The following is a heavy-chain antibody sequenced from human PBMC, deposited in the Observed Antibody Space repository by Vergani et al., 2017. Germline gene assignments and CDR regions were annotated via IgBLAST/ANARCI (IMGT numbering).Heavy chain of an antibody. V-gene: IGHV4-39*07. Sequence: QLQLQESGPGLVKPSETLSLTCTVSGGSISSSSYYWGWIRQPPGKGLEWIGSIYYSGSTYYNPSLKSRVTISVDPSKNQFSLKLSSVTAADTAVYYCARVGSSSGYYYYMDVWGKGTTVTVSS. CDR3: ARVGSSSGYYYYMDV. CDR1: GGSISSSSYY. J-gene: IGHJ6*03. D-gene: IGHD6-6*01. CDR2: IYYSGST.